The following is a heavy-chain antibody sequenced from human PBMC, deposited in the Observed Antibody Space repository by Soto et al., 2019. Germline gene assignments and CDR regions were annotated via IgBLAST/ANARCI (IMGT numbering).Heavy chain of an antibody. J-gene: IGHJ4*02. V-gene: IGHV4-39*02. CDR1: GGSISSSSYY. CDR3: AREGKLITFGGVIVFFDY. D-gene: IGHD3-16*02. Sequence: QLQLQESGPGLVKPSETLSLTCTVSGGSISSSSYYWGWIRQPPGKGLEWIGSIYYSGSTYYNPSLKSRVTISVDTSKNQFSLKLSSVTAADTAVYYCAREGKLITFGGVIVFFDYWGQGTLVTVSS. CDR2: IYYSGST.